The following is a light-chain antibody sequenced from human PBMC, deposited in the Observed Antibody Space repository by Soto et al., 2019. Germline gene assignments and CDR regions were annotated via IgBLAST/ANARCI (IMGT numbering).Light chain of an antibody. Sequence: DIQMTQSPSTLSTSVGDRVTITCRASQSIGIWLAWYQQKPGKAPNLLIYDASSLQSGVPSRFSGSGSGTDFTLTISCLQSEDFATYYCQQYYSYPPTFGQGTKVDIK. J-gene: IGKJ1*01. V-gene: IGKV1-5*01. CDR1: QSIGIW. CDR2: DAS. CDR3: QQYYSYPPT.